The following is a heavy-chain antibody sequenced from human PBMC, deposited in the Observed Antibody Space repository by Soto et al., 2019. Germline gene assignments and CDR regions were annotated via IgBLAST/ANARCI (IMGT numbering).Heavy chain of an antibody. J-gene: IGHJ4*02. CDR1: GFTFSSYA. CDR3: AKLSGGSSGWYYFDY. Sequence: GGSLRLSCAASGFTFSSYAMSWVRQAPGKGLEWVSAISGSGGSTYYADSVKGRFTISRDNSKNMLYLQMNSLRAEDTAVYYCAKLSGGSSGWYYFDYWGQGTLVTVSS. V-gene: IGHV3-23*01. CDR2: ISGSGGST. D-gene: IGHD6-19*01.